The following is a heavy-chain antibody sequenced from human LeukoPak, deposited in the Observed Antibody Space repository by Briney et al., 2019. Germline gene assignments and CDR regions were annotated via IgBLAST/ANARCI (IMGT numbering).Heavy chain of an antibody. Sequence: PSETLSLTCTVSGGSFSSGGYYWSWIRQQPGKGLEWIGYIYYSGSTSYNRSLKSRLSTSVDTSKNQFSLKLSSVTAADTAVYYCAGAPRVTSRERDFFYYLDVWGKGTTVTVSS. CDR3: AGAPRVTSRERDFFYYLDV. CDR2: IYYSGST. V-gene: IGHV4-31*03. D-gene: IGHD4-17*01. J-gene: IGHJ6*03. CDR1: GGSFSSGGYY.